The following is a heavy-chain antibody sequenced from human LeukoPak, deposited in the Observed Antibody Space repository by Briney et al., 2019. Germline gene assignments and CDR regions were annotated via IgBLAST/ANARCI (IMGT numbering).Heavy chain of an antibody. CDR2: LYYTGST. CDR3: ARHTTVSPLYFDY. CDR1: GGSISGSTYY. V-gene: IGHV4-39*01. J-gene: IGHJ4*02. D-gene: IGHD4-11*01. Sequence: SETLSLTCTVSGGSISGSTYYWGWIRQPPGKRLEWIGSLYYTGSTYYNPSLKSRVTVSVDTSENQFSLKLHSVTAADTAVYYCARHTTVSPLYFDYWGQGTLVTVSS.